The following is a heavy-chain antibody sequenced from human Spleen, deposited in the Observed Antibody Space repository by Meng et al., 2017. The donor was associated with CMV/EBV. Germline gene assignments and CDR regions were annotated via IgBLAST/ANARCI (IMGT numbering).Heavy chain of an antibody. Sequence: GGSLRLSCAASGFTFDDYGMSWVRQAPGKGLEWVSLIHSGGSTHYADSVKGRFTLSRDNSKNTLYLQMNSLLAEDTAVYYCARDPGGWDGEDTFHIWGQGTMVTVSS. CDR2: IHSGGST. V-gene: IGHV3-53*01. D-gene: IGHD6-19*01. CDR3: ARDPGGWDGEDTFHI. CDR1: GFTFDDYG. J-gene: IGHJ3*02.